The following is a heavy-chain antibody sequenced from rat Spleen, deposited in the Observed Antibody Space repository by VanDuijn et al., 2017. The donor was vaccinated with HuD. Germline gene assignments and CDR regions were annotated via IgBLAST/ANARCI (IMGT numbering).Heavy chain of an antibody. CDR2: INYDTTST. J-gene: IGHJ3*01. V-gene: IGHV5-29*01. Sequence: EVQLMESGGGLVQPGRSLKLSCAASGFTFSNYGMAWVRQAPTRGLEWVATINYDTTSTHYRDSVKGRFTVSRDDAKNTQHLQMDSLRSEDTATYYCTRHGGLRNWFAYWGQGTLVTVSS. CDR1: GFTFSNYG. CDR3: TRHGGLRNWFAY. D-gene: IGHD1-11*01.